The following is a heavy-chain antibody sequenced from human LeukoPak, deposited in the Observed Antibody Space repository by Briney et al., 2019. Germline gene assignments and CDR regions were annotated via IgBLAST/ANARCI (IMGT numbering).Heavy chain of an antibody. D-gene: IGHD3-22*01. J-gene: IGHJ4*02. V-gene: IGHV3-33*01. CDR2: IWYDGSNK. Sequence: GRSLTLSCAASGFTFSSYAMHWVRQAPGKGLEWVAVIWYDGSNKNYADSVKGRFTISRDNSKNTLYLQMNSLRAEDTAVYHCARVAMSDSSGYCDYWGQGTKVTVSS. CDR3: ARVAMSDSSGYCDY. CDR1: GFTFSSYA.